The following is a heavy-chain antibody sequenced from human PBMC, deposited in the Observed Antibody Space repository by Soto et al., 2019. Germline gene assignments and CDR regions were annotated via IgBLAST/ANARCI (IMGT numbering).Heavy chain of an antibody. V-gene: IGHV3-23*01. J-gene: IGHJ5*01. CDR1: GFTFSHYA. Sequence: GGSLRLSCAASGFTFSHYAIHWVRKATGKGLEWVSAISGSGGSTYYADAVKGRFTISRDNSKNTLDLQMNSLRAEDTAVYYCAKDSEYNWNDAFDFWGQGTLVTVTS. CDR2: ISGSGGST. CDR3: AKDSEYNWNDAFDF. D-gene: IGHD1-20*01.